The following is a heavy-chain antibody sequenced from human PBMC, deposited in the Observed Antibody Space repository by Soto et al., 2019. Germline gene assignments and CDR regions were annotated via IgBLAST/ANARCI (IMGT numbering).Heavy chain of an antibody. CDR3: ARHSLLGVVVVAANPKYRTPYYFDY. CDR1: GGSISSSSYY. J-gene: IGHJ4*02. V-gene: IGHV4-39*01. Sequence: SETLSLTCTVSGGSISSSSYYWGWIRQPPGKGLEWIGSIYYSGSTYYNPSLKSRVTISVDTSKNQFSLKLSSVTAADTAVYYCARHSLLGVVVVAANPKYRTPYYFDYWGQGTLVTVSS. D-gene: IGHD2-15*01. CDR2: IYYSGST.